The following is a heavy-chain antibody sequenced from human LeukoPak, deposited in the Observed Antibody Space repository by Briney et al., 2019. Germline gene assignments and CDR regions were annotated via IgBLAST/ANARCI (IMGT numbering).Heavy chain of an antibody. V-gene: IGHV3-23*01. CDR3: AKAGLVRGGALDS. D-gene: IGHD4/OR15-4a*01. J-gene: IGHJ4*02. Sequence: GGSLRLSCAASGFTLSSYAMSWVRQGPGKGLEWVSAISVSGNTYHADSVKGRFSISRDNSKSTLYLQMNSLRVEDTAVYYCAKAGLVRGGALDSWGQGTLVTVSS. CDR1: GFTLSSYA. CDR2: ISVSGNT.